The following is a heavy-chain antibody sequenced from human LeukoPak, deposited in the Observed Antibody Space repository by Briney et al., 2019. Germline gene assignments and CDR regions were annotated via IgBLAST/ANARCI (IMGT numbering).Heavy chain of an antibody. V-gene: IGHV4-34*01. CDR2: INHSGTT. J-gene: IGHJ4*02. CDR1: VGSFSGYY. Sequence: PSETLSLTCAVYVGSFSGYYWTWIRQPPGKGLEWIGEINHSGTTNCNPSLRSRVTMLVDTSKNPFSLRLSSMTAADAALYYCARGRMATRGGLDYWGQGTRVTVSS. D-gene: IGHD5-24*01. CDR3: ARGRMATRGGLDY.